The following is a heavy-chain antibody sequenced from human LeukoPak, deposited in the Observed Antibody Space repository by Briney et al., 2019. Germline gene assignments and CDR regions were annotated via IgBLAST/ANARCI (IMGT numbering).Heavy chain of an antibody. CDR2: IYVDGRTT. V-gene: IGHV3-74*01. CDR3: ARGDPYQMLPFDY. Sequence: PGGSLRLSCVASGFTFSNYWMHWVRQPPGKGRVWVSRIYVDGRTTNYADSVKRRFTISRDNAKNTVYLEMNSLRGEDTAVYYCARGDPYQMLPFDYWGQGTLVTVSS. CDR1: GFTFSNYW. J-gene: IGHJ4*02. D-gene: IGHD2-2*01.